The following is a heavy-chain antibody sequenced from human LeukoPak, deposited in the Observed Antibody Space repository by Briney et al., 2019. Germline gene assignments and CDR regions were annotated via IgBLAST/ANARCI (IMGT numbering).Heavy chain of an antibody. CDR1: GYTFTGYY. D-gene: IGHD1-1*01. V-gene: IGHV1-2*02. CDR2: INPNSGAT. J-gene: IGHJ4*02. CDR3: TRAKRVIFDY. Sequence: ASVTVSCKASGYTFTGYYMHWVRQAPGQGLEWMGWINPNSGATLYAQKFQGRVTMTRGTSINTAYMELSSLRSDDTAVYYCTRAKRVIFDYWGQGTLVTVSS.